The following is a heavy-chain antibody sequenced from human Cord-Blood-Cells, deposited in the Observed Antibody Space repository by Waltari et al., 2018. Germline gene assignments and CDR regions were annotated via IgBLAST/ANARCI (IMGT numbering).Heavy chain of an antibody. Sequence: QVQQVQSGAQVNKPGASVKVSCKASGDTLTGHYMHPVRLALGQEHEWMGRINPNSGGTNYAQKFQGRVTMTRDTSISTAYMELSRLRSDDTAVYYCARDPAKYCSGGSCYGWFDPWGQGTLVTVSS. CDR2: INPNSGGT. V-gene: IGHV1-2*06. CDR3: ARDPAKYCSGGSCYGWFDP. CDR1: GDTLTGHY. D-gene: IGHD2-15*01. J-gene: IGHJ5*02.